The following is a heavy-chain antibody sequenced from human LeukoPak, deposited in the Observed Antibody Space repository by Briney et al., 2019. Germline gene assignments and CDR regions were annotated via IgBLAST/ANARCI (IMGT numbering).Heavy chain of an antibody. CDR3: ARVQRIVVVTATIGSSFGAFDI. V-gene: IGHV4-34*01. J-gene: IGHJ3*02. Sequence: SETLSLTCAVYGGSFSGYYWSWIRQPPGKGLEWIGEINHSGSTNYNPSLKSRVTISVDTSKNQFSLKLSSVTAADTAVYYCARVQRIVVVTATIGSSFGAFDIWGQGTMVTVSS. CDR1: GGSFSGYY. D-gene: IGHD2-21*02. CDR2: INHSGST.